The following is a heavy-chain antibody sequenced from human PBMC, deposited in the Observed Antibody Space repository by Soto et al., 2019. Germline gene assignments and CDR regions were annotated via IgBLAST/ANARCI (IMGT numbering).Heavy chain of an antibody. D-gene: IGHD6-19*01. Sequence: GGSLGLSCAASGFTFSSYSMNWVRQAPGKGLEWVSYISSSSSTIYYADSVKGRFTISRDNAKNSLYLQMNSLRDEDTAVYYCASGQVTVAGNFDYWGQGTLVTVSS. V-gene: IGHV3-48*02. CDR2: ISSSSSTI. J-gene: IGHJ4*02. CDR1: GFTFSSYS. CDR3: ASGQVTVAGNFDY.